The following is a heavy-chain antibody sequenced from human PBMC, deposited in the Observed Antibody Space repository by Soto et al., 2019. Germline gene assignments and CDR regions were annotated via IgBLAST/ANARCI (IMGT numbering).Heavy chain of an antibody. J-gene: IGHJ3*02. CDR1: GFTFSSYA. V-gene: IGHV3-23*01. D-gene: IGHD2-15*01. CDR3: AKELGGIVVVVAGAFDI. CDR2: ISGSGGST. Sequence: EVQLLESGGGLVQPGGSLRLSCAASGFTFSSYAMSWVRQAPGKGLEWVSAISGSGGSTYYADSVKGRFTISRDNSKNTLYLQMNSLRAEDTAVYYCAKELGGIVVVVAGAFDIWGQGTMVTVSS.